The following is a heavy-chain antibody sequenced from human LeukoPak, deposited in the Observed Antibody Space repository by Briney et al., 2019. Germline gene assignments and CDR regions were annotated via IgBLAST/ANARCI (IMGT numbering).Heavy chain of an antibody. Sequence: SCKASGYTFSSYAMSWVRQAPGKGLEWVSAISGSGGSTYYADSVEGRFTIFRDNSKNTLYLQMNSLRAEDTAVYYCAKGPYYDSSGYYFWGQGTLVTVSS. CDR2: ISGSGGST. D-gene: IGHD3-22*01. CDR3: AKGPYYDSSGYYF. CDR1: GYTFSSYA. V-gene: IGHV3-23*01. J-gene: IGHJ4*02.